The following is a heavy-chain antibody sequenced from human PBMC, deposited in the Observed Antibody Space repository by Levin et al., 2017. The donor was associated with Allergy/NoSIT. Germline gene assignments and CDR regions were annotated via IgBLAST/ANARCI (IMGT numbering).Heavy chain of an antibody. V-gene: IGHV1-46*01. D-gene: IGHD1-26*01. Sequence: ASVKVSCKASGYTFTSYYMHWVRQAPGQGLEWMGIINPSGGSTSYAQKFQGRVTMTRDTSTSTVYMELSSLRSEDTAVYYCARDLKVGAIPLYYGMDVWGQGTTVTVSS. CDR2: INPSGGST. CDR3: ARDLKVGAIPLYYGMDV. J-gene: IGHJ6*02. CDR1: GYTFTSYY.